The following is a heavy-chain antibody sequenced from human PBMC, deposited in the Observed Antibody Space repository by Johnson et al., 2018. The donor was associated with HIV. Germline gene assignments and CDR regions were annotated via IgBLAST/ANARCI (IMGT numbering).Heavy chain of an antibody. D-gene: IGHD3-10*01. CDR2: ISYDGSNK. J-gene: IGHJ3*02. CDR1: GFTFSSYV. CDR3: ARDTHGEGAFDI. V-gene: IGHV3-30*03. Sequence: QVQLVESGGGVVQPGRSLRLSCAASGFTFSSYVMHWVRQAPGKGLEWLAVISYDGSNKYYADSVKGRFTISRDNSKNSLYLQMNSLRAGDTAVYYCARDTHGEGAFDIWGQGTMVTVSS.